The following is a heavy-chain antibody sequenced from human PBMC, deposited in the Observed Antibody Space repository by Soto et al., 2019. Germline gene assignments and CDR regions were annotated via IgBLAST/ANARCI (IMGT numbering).Heavy chain of an antibody. D-gene: IGHD5-18*01. V-gene: IGHV1-2*02. CDR1: GYTFTGYY. J-gene: IGHJ6*02. CDR3: ARAQPTAPYYYYGMDV. CDR2: INPNSGGT. Sequence: GASVQVSCKASGYTFTGYYMHWVRQAPGQGLEWMGWINPNSGGTNYAQKFQGRVTMTRDTSISTAYMELSRLRSDDTAVYYCARAQPTAPYYYYGMDVWGQGTTVTVSS.